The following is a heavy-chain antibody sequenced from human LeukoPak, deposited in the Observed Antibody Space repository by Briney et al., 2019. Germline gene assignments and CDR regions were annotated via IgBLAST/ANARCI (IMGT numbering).Heavy chain of an antibody. Sequence: PGGSLRLSCAASGFTFSSYAMSWVRQAPGKGLEWVSAISGSGGSTYYADSVKGRFTISRDNSKNTLYLQMNSPRAEDTAVYYCAKDIVWRPIYGPPRNWFDPWGQGTLVTVSS. V-gene: IGHV3-23*01. CDR1: GFTFSSYA. D-gene: IGHD3-16*01. CDR2: ISGSGGST. J-gene: IGHJ5*02. CDR3: AKDIVWRPIYGPPRNWFDP.